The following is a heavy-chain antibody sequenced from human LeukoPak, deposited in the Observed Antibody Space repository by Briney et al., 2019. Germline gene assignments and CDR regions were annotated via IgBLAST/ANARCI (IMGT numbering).Heavy chain of an antibody. Sequence: ASETLSLTCAVYGGSFSGYYWSWIRQPPGKGLEWIGYIYYSGSTNYNPSLKSRVTISVDTSKNQFSLKLSSVTAADTAVYYCASSPFRLAALLINWGQGTLVTVSS. CDR1: GGSFSGYY. V-gene: IGHV4-59*01. CDR3: ASSPFRLAALLIN. J-gene: IGHJ4*02. D-gene: IGHD2-15*01. CDR2: IYYSGST.